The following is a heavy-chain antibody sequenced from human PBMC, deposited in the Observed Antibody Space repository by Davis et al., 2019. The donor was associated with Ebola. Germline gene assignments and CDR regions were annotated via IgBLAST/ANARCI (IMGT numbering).Heavy chain of an antibody. V-gene: IGHV4-34*01. D-gene: IGHD2-2*01. CDR1: GGSFSGYY. CDR2: INHSGGS. CDR3: ARWYCSSTSCYAYFDY. Sequence: MPGGSLRLSCAVYGGSFSGYYWSWIRQPPGKGLEWIGEINHSGGSNYNPSPKSRVTISVDTSKNQFSLKVSSVTAADTAVYYCARWYCSSTSCYAYFDYWGQGTLVTVSS. J-gene: IGHJ4*02.